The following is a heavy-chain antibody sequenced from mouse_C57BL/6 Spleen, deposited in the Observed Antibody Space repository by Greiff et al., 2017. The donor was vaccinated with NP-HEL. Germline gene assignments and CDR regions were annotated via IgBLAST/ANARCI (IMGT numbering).Heavy chain of an antibody. Sequence: VQLQQSGAELARPGASVKLSCKASGYTFTSYGISWVKQRTGQGLEWIGEIYPRSGNPYYNEKFKGKATLTADKSSSTAYMELRSLTSEDSAVYFCARSTMVTTGYYYAMDYWGQGTSVTVSS. CDR1: GYTFTSYG. CDR3: ARSTMVTTGYYYAMDY. V-gene: IGHV1-81*01. CDR2: IYPRSGNP. D-gene: IGHD2-2*01. J-gene: IGHJ4*01.